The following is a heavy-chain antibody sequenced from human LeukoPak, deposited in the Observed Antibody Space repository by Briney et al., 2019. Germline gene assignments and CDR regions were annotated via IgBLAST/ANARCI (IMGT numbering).Heavy chain of an antibody. CDR2: ISSNGGST. J-gene: IGHJ4*02. D-gene: IGHD3-9*01. V-gene: IGHV3-64*01. Sequence: GGSLRLSCAASGFTFSSYAMHWVRQAPGKGLEYVSAISSNGGSTYYANSVKGRFTISRDNSKNTLYLQMGSLRAEDMAVYYCAREGVEHSSKKTYYDILYYFDYWGQGTLVTVSS. CDR1: GFTFSSYA. CDR3: AREGVEHSSKKTYYDILYYFDY.